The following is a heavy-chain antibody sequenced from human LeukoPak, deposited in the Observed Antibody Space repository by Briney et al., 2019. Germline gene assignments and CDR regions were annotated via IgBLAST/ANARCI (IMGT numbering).Heavy chain of an antibody. V-gene: IGHV1-18*01. Sequence: ASVKVSCKASGYTFTSYGISWVRQAPGRGLEWMGWISAYNGNTNYAQKLQGRVTMTTDTSTSTAYMELRSLRSDDTAVYYCARFELVGDIVVVPAGYWGQGTLVTVSS. CDR3: ARFELVGDIVVVPAGY. CDR1: GYTFTSYG. CDR2: ISAYNGNT. D-gene: IGHD2-2*01. J-gene: IGHJ4*02.